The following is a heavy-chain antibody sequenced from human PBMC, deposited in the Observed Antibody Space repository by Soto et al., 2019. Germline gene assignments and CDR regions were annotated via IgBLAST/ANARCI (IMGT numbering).Heavy chain of an antibody. CDR2: IHYSGST. V-gene: IGHV4-31*03. CDR3: ARESLAYCGGDCYSSPFDY. CDR1: GGSISSDDYY. J-gene: IGHJ4*02. Sequence: SETLSLTCTVSGGSISSDDYYWSWIRQHPGKGLEWIGYIHYSGSTYYNPSLKSRITTSLDTSKNQFSLKLSSVTAADTAVYYCARESLAYCGGDCYSSPFDYWGQGALVTVS. D-gene: IGHD2-21*02.